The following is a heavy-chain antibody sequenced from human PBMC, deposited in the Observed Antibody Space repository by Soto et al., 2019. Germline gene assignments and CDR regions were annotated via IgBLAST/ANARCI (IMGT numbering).Heavy chain of an antibody. Sequence: SETLSLTCAVYGRSFSGYYWTWIRQPPGTGLEWIGEINHSGSTNYNPSLKSRVTISVDTSKNQFSLKLTSVTAADTAVYYCATMGTPATGLYLFDYWGQGSLVNVS. CDR3: ATMGTPATGLYLFDY. D-gene: IGHD2-15*01. V-gene: IGHV4-34*01. J-gene: IGHJ4*02. CDR1: GRSFSGYY. CDR2: INHSGST.